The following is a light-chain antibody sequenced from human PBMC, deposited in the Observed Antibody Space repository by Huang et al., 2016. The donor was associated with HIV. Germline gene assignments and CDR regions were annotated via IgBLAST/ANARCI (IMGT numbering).Light chain of an antibody. CDR2: AAS. V-gene: IGKV1-8*01. Sequence: IRMTQSPSSLTASTGDRVTITCRASQGISSYLAWYQQKPGKAPNLLIYAASTLQSGVPSRFSGSGFGTDFTLTISSLQSEDLGSYHCQQFYTYPHSFGQGTKLEI. J-gene: IGKJ2*01. CDR3: QQFYTYPHS. CDR1: QGISSY.